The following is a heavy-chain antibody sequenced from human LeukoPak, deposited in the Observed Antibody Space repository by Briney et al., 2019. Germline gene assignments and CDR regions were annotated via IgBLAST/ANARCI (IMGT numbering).Heavy chain of an antibody. J-gene: IGHJ4*02. CDR3: ARVGLPGRSTTDVDY. CDR2: IIPIFGTA. Sequence: SVKVSCKASGGTFSSYAISWVRQAPGQGLEWMGGIIPIFGTANYAQKFQGRVTITADESTSTAYMELSSLRSEDTAVYYCARVGLPGRSTTDVDYWGQGTLVTVSS. V-gene: IGHV1-69*13. CDR1: GGTFSSYA. D-gene: IGHD3-16*01.